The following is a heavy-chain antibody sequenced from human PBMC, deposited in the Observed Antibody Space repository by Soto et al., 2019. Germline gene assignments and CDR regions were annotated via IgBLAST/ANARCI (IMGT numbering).Heavy chain of an antibody. D-gene: IGHD6-19*01. V-gene: IGHV1-69*13. CDR1: GVTFSSYA. CDR3: ASTGYSSGPLGY. J-gene: IGHJ4*02. CDR2: IIPIFGTA. Sequence: GASVMVSCKASGVTFSSYAISWVRQAPGQGLEWMGGIIPIFGTANYAQKFQGRVTITADESTSTAYMELSSLRSEDTAVYYCASTGYSSGPLGYWGQGTLVTVSS.